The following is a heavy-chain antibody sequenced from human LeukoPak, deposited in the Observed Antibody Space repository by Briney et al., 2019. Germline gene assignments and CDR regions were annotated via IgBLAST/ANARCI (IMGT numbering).Heavy chain of an antibody. CDR1: GFTFSSYA. D-gene: IGHD2-15*01. Sequence: PGGSLRLSCAASGFTFSSYAMSWVRQAPGKGLEWVSAISGSGASTYYADSVKGRFTISRDNSKNTLYLQMNSLRAEDTAVYYCAKKLRRYSNPNDAFDIWGQGTMVTVSS. CDR2: ISGSGAST. J-gene: IGHJ3*02. V-gene: IGHV3-23*01. CDR3: AKKLRRYSNPNDAFDI.